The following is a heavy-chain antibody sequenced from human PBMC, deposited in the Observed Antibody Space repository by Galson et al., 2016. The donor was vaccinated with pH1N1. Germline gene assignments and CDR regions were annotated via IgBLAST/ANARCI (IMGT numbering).Heavy chain of an antibody. CDR1: GESISIGGFY. J-gene: IGHJ6*02. D-gene: IGHD2-15*01. Sequence: TLSLTCSVSGESISIGGFYWSWVRQHPGKGLEWIGYIFPSGHTSYSPSLKSRVSISVDTSKNQFSLQLSSVTATDTAVYYCARENIVVGEGWDYGMDVWGQGTTVTVS. CDR2: IFPSGHT. CDR3: ARENIVVGEGWDYGMDV. V-gene: IGHV4-31*03.